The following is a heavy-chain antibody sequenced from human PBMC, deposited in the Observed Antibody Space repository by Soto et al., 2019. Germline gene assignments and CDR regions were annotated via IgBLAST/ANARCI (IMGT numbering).Heavy chain of an antibody. CDR2: IHYNGNT. Sequence: PSEALSLTCTVSGDSISSYFWSWLRQPPGKGLEWIGNIHYNGNTKYSPSLKSRVTMSVDTSKNHFSLKLISVTTADTAVYFCAREGNLGRWIQPLDSWGQGTLVTVSS. V-gene: IGHV4-59*01. J-gene: IGHJ4*02. D-gene: IGHD2-2*03. CDR1: GDSISSYF. CDR3: AREGNLGRWIQPLDS.